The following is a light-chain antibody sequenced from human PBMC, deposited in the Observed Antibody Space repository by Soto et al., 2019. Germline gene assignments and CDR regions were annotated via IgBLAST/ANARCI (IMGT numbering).Light chain of an antibody. J-gene: IGKJ5*01. CDR1: QSISSW. CDR3: QQYYSYPLIT. Sequence: DIEMTQSPSTLSASAGDRVTITCRASQSISSWFAWYQQQPGKAPKLLIYAASTWQSGVPSRFSGSGSGTDFTHTISCLQSEDFATYYCQQYYSYPLITFGRGTRLEIK. CDR2: AAS. V-gene: IGKV1-5*01.